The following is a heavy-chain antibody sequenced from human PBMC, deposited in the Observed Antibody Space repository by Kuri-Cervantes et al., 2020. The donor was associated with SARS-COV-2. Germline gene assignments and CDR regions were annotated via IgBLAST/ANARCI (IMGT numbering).Heavy chain of an antibody. D-gene: IGHD3-22*01. Sequence: LRLSCTVSGGSISSDRYYWSWIRHPAGKGLEWIGRIYPSGSTNYHPSLKSRVTLSVDTSKNQFSLKLSSVTAADTAVYYCARGTHYFDSTTYWSTGWVWGQGTLVTVSS. CDR3: ARGTHYFDSTTYWSTGWV. J-gene: IGHJ4*02. V-gene: IGHV4-61*02. CDR2: IYPSGST. CDR1: GGSISSDRYY.